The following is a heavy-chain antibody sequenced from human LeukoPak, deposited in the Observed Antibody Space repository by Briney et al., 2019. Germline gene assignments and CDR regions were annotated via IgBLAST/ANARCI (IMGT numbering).Heavy chain of an antibody. D-gene: IGHD6-25*01. CDR1: GCTCSSYA. Sequence: GGSVRLSCAASGCTCSSYAMSWVRQAPGKGLEWVSAISGSGSNTYYADSVKGRFTISRDNSKNTLYLQKNSLRGEDTAVYYCATPAYSSGTWAMDVWGQGTTVTVSS. V-gene: IGHV3-23*01. CDR3: ATPAYSSGTWAMDV. CDR2: ISGSGSNT. J-gene: IGHJ6*02.